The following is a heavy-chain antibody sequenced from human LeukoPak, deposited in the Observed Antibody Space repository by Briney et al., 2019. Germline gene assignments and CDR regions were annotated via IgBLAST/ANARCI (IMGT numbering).Heavy chain of an antibody. CDR3: ARDEDWVFHY. CDR2: VDGDNGNT. V-gene: IGHV1-18*01. J-gene: IGHJ4*02. Sequence: ASVTVSCKTFGYTFSRSGISWVRQAPGQGREWMGWVDGDNGNTQYADSLWGRVTLTIAPHTSTSYMELRRLRSDDTAVYYCARDEDWVFHYWAQGPPVSVSS. D-gene: IGHD3/OR15-3a*01. CDR1: GYTFSRSG.